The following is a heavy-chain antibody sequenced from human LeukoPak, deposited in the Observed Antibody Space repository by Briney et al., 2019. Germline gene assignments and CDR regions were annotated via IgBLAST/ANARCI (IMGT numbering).Heavy chain of an antibody. CDR1: GYTFTSYA. D-gene: IGHD6-13*01. V-gene: IGHV1-3*01. CDR3: ARDRQDSSSWLPMDY. J-gene: IGHJ4*02. Sequence: ASVKVSCKASGYTFTSYAMHWVRQAPGQRLEWMGWINAGNGNTKYSQKFQGRVTITRDTSASTVYMELSSLRSEDTAVYYCARDRQDSSSWLPMDYWGQGTLVTVSS. CDR2: INAGNGNT.